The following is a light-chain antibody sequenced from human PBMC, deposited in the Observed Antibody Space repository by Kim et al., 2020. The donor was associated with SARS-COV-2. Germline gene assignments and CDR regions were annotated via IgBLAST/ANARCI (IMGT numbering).Light chain of an antibody. V-gene: IGKV3-11*01. J-gene: IGKJ5*01. CDR1: QSVGNY. CDR2: DAS. CDR3: QQRSFLIT. Sequence: SLCPGERATLSCRASQSVGNYLAWYQQKPGQAPRLLIYDASNRATGIPARFSGSGSGTDFTLTVSSLEPEDFAVYYCQQRSFLITFGQGTRLEIK.